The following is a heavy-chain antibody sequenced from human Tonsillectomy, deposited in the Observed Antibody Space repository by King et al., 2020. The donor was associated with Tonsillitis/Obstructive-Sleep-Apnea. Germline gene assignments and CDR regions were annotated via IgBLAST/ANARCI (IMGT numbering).Heavy chain of an antibody. Sequence: QLQESGPGLVKPSETLSLTCTVSGGSISSYYWSWIRPPPGKGLEWIGYIYYSGSTNYNPSLKSRVTISVDTSKNQFSLKLSSVTAADTAVYYCARHYLYYDFWSGYDYWGQGTLVTVSS. CDR2: IYYSGST. D-gene: IGHD3-3*01. CDR3: ARHYLYYDFWSGYDY. CDR1: GGSISSYY. J-gene: IGHJ4*02. V-gene: IGHV4-59*08.